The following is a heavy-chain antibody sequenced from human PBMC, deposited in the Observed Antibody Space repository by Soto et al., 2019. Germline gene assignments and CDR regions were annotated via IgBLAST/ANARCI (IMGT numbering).Heavy chain of an antibody. V-gene: IGHV4-39*01. CDR1: GGSISSSSYY. J-gene: IGHJ4*02. CDR3: ASNPFLAVAGNDY. CDR2: IYYSGST. Sequence: SETLSITCTVSGGSISSSSYYWGWIRQPPGKGLEWIGSIYYSGSTYYNPSLKSRVTISVDTSKNQFSLKLSSVTAADTAVYYCASNPFLAVAGNDYWGQGTLVTVSS. D-gene: IGHD6-19*01.